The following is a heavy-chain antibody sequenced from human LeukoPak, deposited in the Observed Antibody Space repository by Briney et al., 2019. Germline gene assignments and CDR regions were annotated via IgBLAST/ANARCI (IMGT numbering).Heavy chain of an antibody. D-gene: IGHD3-22*01. V-gene: IGHV3-48*04. J-gene: IGHJ3*02. Sequence: GGSLRLSCAASGFTFSSYSMNWVRQAPGKGLGWVSYISSSSTTIYYADSVKGRFTISRDNAKNSLYLQMSSLRVEDTAVYYCARDWYYFDNSGEDAFDIWGQGTMVTVSS. CDR2: ISSSSTTI. CDR3: ARDWYYFDNSGEDAFDI. CDR1: GFTFSSYS.